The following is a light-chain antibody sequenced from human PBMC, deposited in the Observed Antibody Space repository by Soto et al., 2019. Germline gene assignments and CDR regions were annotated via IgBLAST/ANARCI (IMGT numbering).Light chain of an antibody. CDR2: WAS. J-gene: IGKJ4*01. Sequence: IVMTQSPDSLAVSLGERATINCKSSQSVLYSSNNKNYLAWYQQKPGQPPRLLIYWASIRQSGVPDRFSGSGSGADFTLTISSLQAEDVAFYYCQQYYGTPLTFGGGTKVEIK. CDR3: QQYYGTPLT. CDR1: QSVLYSSNNKNY. V-gene: IGKV4-1*01.